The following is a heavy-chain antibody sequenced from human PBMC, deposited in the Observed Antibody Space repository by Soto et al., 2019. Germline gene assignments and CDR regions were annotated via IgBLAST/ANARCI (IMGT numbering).Heavy chain of an antibody. V-gene: IGHV3-64*01. Sequence: EVQLVESGGGLVQPGGSLRLSCAASGFTFSSYAMHWVRQAPGKGLEYVSAIRSNGGSTYYANSVKGRFTISRDNSKNTLYLQMGSLRAEDMAVYYCARDDYIAARSPLGYWGQGTLVTVSS. CDR3: ARDDYIAARSPLGY. J-gene: IGHJ4*02. CDR2: IRSNGGST. CDR1: GFTFSSYA. D-gene: IGHD6-25*01.